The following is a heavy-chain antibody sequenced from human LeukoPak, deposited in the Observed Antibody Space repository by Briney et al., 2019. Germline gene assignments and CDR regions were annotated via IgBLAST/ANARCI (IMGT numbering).Heavy chain of an antibody. CDR3: ARTTVFDNWFDP. D-gene: IGHD4-17*01. Sequence: ASVKVSCKASGYTFTGYYMHWVRQAPGQGLEWMGWINPNSGGTNYAQKFQGRVTMTRDTSISTAYMELSRLRSDDTAVYYCARTTVFDNWFDPWGQGTLVTVSS. CDR1: GYTFTGYY. J-gene: IGHJ5*02. V-gene: IGHV1-2*02. CDR2: INPNSGGT.